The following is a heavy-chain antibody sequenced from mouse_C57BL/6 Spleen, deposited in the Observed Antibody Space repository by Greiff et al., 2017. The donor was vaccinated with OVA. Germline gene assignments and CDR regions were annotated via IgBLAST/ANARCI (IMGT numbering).Heavy chain of an antibody. V-gene: IGHV1-80*01. CDR1: GYAFSSYW. CDR3: ARGVTTVNYFDY. CDR2: IYPGDGDT. D-gene: IGHD1-1*01. J-gene: IGHJ2*01. Sequence: VQLQQSGAELVKPGASVKISCKASGYAFSSYWMNWVKQRPGKGLEWIGQIYPGDGDTNYNGKFKGKATLTADKSSSTAYMQLSSLTSEDSAVYFCARGVTTVNYFDYWGQGTTLTVSS.